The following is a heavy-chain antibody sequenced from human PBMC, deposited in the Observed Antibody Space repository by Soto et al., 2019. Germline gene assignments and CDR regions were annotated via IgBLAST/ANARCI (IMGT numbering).Heavy chain of an antibody. CDR1: GASISSRGFY. V-gene: IGHV4-31*03. CDR3: ARQSTVTGNYYFDS. CDR2: ISYSGST. D-gene: IGHD4-17*01. J-gene: IGHJ4*02. Sequence: QVQLQESGPGLVKPSQTLSLTCPVSGASISSRGFYWTWIRQLPGKGLEWIGYISYSGSTNYSPSLKCRLNISIDTSDNHFSLKLTSVTAADTAGYYCARQSTVTGNYYFDSWGQGTLVTVAT.